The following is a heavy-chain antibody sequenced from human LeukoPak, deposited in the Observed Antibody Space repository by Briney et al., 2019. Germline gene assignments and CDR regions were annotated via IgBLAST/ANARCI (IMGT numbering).Heavy chain of an antibody. CDR3: ARVTDYDFWSVSRGYFDY. D-gene: IGHD3-3*01. V-gene: IGHV3-7*01. CDR2: IKQDGSEK. Sequence: GGSLRLSCAASGFTFSSYSMNWVRQAPGKGLEWVANIKQDGSEKYYVDSVKGRFTISRDNAKNSLYLQMNSLRAEDTAVYYCARVTDYDFWSVSRGYFDYWGQGTLVTVSS. J-gene: IGHJ4*02. CDR1: GFTFSSYS.